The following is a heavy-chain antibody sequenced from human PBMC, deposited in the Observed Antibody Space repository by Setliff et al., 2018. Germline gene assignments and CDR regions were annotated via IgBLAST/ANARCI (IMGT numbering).Heavy chain of an antibody. CDR1: GYSFINYG. J-gene: IGHJ4*02. D-gene: IGHD3-3*01. CDR2: ISGYNGNT. V-gene: IGHV1-18*01. CDR3: ARVPRLEWLLPTFDS. Sequence: ASVKVSCKTSGYSFINYGLSWMRQAPGQGLEWVGWISGYNGNTDYAQNLQGRVTVTIDTSTSTAYMELRSLRSDDTAVYYCARVPRLEWLLPTFDSWGQGTLVTV.